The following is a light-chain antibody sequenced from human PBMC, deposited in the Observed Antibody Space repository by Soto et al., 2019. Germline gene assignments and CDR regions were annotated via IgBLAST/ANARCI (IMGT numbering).Light chain of an antibody. CDR2: ECS. J-gene: IGLJ2*01. V-gene: IGLV2-23*01. CDR3: CSYSGSSTVV. CDR1: SSDVGSYNL. Sequence: QSALTQPASVSGSPGQSITISCPGTSSDVGSYNLVSWYQQHPGKAPKLIIYECSKRHSGVSNRFSGSKSGNTASLTISGLQAEDEAVYYFCSYSGSSTVVFGGGTRLTVL.